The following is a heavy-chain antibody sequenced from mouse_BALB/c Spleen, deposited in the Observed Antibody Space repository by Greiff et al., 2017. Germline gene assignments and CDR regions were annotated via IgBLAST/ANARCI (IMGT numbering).Heavy chain of an antibody. CDR2: IYPSDSYT. D-gene: IGHD1-1*01. J-gene: IGHJ4*01. CDR3: TRFGSNAMDY. V-gene: IGHV1-69*02. CDR1: GYTFTSYW. Sequence: QVQLKQSGAELVRPGASVKLSCKASGYTFTSYWINWVKQRPGQGLEWIGNIYPSDSYTNYNQKFKDKATLTVDKSSSTAYMQLSSPTSEDSAVYYCTRFGSNAMDYWGQGTSVTVSS.